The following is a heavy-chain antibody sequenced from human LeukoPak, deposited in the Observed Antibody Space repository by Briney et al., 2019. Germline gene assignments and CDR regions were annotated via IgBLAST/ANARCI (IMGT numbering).Heavy chain of an antibody. V-gene: IGHV3-21*01. J-gene: IGHJ6*03. D-gene: IGHD2-2*01. CDR2: ISSSSSYI. CDR3: ARALVPAASPTGYIDV. Sequence: PGGSLRLSCAASGFTFSSYSMNWVRQAPGKGLEWVSSISSSSSYIYYADSVKGRFTISRDNAKNSLYLQMNSLRAEDTAVYYCARALVPAASPTGYIDVWGKGTTVTVSS. CDR1: GFTFSSYS.